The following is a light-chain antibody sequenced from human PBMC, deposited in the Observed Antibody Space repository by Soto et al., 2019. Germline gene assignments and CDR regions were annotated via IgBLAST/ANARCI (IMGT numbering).Light chain of an antibody. CDR2: ALS. CDR1: QGVSSW. V-gene: IGKV1-12*01. J-gene: IGKJ4*01. Sequence: DLPLTQSPSSVSASVGDRVTITCRASQGVSSWLAWYQQKPGKAPKLLIYALSSLQSGVPARFSGSGSGTDFTLTISSLQPDDFAIYYCQQANGFPVTFGGGTRVEIK. CDR3: QQANGFPVT.